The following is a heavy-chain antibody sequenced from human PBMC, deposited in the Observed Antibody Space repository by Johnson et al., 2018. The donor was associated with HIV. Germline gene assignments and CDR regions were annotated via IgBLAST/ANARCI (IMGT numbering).Heavy chain of an antibody. CDR1: GFTFSSYD. V-gene: IGHV3-13*01. CDR2: IGTAGDT. D-gene: IGHD3-10*01. J-gene: IGHJ3*02. CDR3: SRPLLLWFGETYDAFDI. Sequence: EQLVESGGGLVQPGGSLRPSCAASGFTFSSYDMHWVRQATGKGLEWVSAIGTAGDTYYPGSVKGRFTIPRDNANNSLYLQMNSLSAEDTAVYYWSRPLLLWFGETYDAFDIWGQGTMVTVSS.